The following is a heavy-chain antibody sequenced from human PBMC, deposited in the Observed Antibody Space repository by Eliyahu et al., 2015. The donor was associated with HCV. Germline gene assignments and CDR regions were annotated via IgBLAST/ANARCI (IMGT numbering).Heavy chain of an antibody. V-gene: IGHV4-34*01. D-gene: IGHD6-6*01. Sequence: QVQLQQWGAGLLKPSETLSLTCSVYGGSFSGYYWTWIRQYPGKGLEWIGEINDRGSTNYKPALKSRVSISVDTSKNQFSLKLNSVTAADTAVYYCARRTHGTAARTDYWGQGTLVTVSS. CDR1: GGSFSGYY. J-gene: IGHJ4*02. CDR3: ARRTHGTAARTDY. CDR2: INDRGST.